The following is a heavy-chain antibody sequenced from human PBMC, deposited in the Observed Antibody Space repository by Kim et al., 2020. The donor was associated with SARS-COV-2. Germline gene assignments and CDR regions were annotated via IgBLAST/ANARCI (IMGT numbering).Heavy chain of an antibody. CDR3: AKDFRKAAAGIRVWYSFDY. Sequence: GRFTISRDNSKNTRYLQMNSLRAEDTAVYYCAKDFRKAAAGIRVWYSFDYWGQGTLVTVSS. J-gene: IGHJ4*02. D-gene: IGHD6-13*01. V-gene: IGHV3-30*02.